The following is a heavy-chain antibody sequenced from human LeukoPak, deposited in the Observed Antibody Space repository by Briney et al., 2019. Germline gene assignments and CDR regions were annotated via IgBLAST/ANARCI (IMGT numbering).Heavy chain of an antibody. D-gene: IGHD3-22*01. J-gene: IGHJ4*02. CDR1: GGSISSYY. V-gene: IGHV4-59*12. CDR2: IYYSGST. Sequence: SETLSLTCTVSGGSISSYYWSWIRQPPGKGLEWIGYIYYSGSTNYNPSLKSRVTISVDKSKNQLSLKLSSVTAADTAVYYCARGSYYYDSSGYYNYWGQGTLVTVSS. CDR3: ARGSYYYDSSGYYNY.